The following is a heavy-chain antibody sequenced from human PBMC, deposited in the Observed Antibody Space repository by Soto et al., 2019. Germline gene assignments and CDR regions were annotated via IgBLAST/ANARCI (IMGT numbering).Heavy chain of an antibody. Sequence: TLSLTCTVSGGSISSGDYYWSWIRQPPGKGPEWIGYIYYSGSTYYNPSLKSRVTISVDTPKNQFSLKLSSVTAADTAVYYCARASNKQLWAYYYGMDVWGQGTTVTV. J-gene: IGHJ6*02. CDR3: ARASNKQLWAYYYGMDV. CDR1: GGSISSGDYY. D-gene: IGHD5-18*01. V-gene: IGHV4-30-4*01. CDR2: IYYSGST.